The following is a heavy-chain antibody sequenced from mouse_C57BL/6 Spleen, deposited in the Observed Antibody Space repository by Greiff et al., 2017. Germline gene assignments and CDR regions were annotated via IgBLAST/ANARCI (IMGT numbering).Heavy chain of an antibody. CDR1: GFTFSDYG. J-gene: IGHJ4*01. CDR3: ARHGYYAMDY. V-gene: IGHV5-17*01. Sequence: EVQRVESGGGLVKPGGSLKLSCAASGFTFSDYGMHWVRQAPEKGLEWVAYISSGSSTIYYADTVKGRFTISRDNAKNTLFLQMTSLRSEDTAMYYCARHGYYAMDYWGQGTSVTVSS. CDR2: ISSGSSTI.